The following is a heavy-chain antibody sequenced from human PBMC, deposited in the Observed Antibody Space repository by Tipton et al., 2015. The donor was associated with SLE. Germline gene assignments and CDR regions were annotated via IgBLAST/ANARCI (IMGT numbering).Heavy chain of an antibody. D-gene: IGHD3-3*01. J-gene: IGHJ3*02. Sequence: TLSLTCAVYGGSFSGYYWSWIRQPPGKGLEWIGEINHSGSTNCNPSLQSRVTISVDTSKNQFSLKLSSVTAADTAVYYCARQGDGGFLWSGYYNAFDIWGQGTMVTVSS. CDR3: ARQGDGGFLWSGYYNAFDI. CDR1: GGSFSGYY. V-gene: IGHV4-34*01. CDR2: INHSGST.